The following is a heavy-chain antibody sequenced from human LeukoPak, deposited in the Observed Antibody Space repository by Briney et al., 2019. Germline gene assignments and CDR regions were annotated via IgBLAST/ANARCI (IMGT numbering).Heavy chain of an antibody. CDR2: ISWNSGSI. CDR1: GFTFDDYA. J-gene: IGHJ6*03. V-gene: IGHV3-9*01. D-gene: IGHD3-10*01. Sequence: GRSLRLSCAASGFTFDDYAMHWVRQAPGKGLEWVSGISWNSGSIGYADSVKGRFTISRDNAKNSLYLQMNSLRAEDTAVYYCARVVYNYYYMDVWGKGTTVTVSS. CDR3: ARVVYNYYYMDV.